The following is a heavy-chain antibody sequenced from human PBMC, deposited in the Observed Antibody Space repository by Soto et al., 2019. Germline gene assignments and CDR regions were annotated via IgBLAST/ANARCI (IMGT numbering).Heavy chain of an antibody. CDR2: MNPNSGNT. V-gene: IGHV1-8*01. J-gene: IGHJ5*02. CDR1: GYTFTSYD. Sequence: ASVKVSCKASGYTFTSYDINWVRQAPGQGLEYLGWMNPNSGNTAYVQKFQGRVTMTWDTSITTAYMELSSLRSEDTAVYFCARGIKYGAYSRWFDPWGQGTLVTVSS. CDR3: ARGIKYGAYSRWFDP. D-gene: IGHD4-17*01.